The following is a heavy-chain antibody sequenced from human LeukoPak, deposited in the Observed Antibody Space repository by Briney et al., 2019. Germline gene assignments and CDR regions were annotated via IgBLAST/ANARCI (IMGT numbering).Heavy chain of an antibody. J-gene: IGHJ4*02. Sequence: GGSLRLSCAASGFTFSSYSMNWVRQAPGKGLEWVSSISSSSSYIYYADSAKGRFTISGDNAKNSLYLQMNSLRAEDTAVYYCARMFSGCSGGSCYTKGGIDYWGQGTLVTVSS. D-gene: IGHD2-15*01. V-gene: IGHV3-21*01. CDR3: ARMFSGCSGGSCYTKGGIDY. CDR1: GFTFSSYS. CDR2: ISSSSSYI.